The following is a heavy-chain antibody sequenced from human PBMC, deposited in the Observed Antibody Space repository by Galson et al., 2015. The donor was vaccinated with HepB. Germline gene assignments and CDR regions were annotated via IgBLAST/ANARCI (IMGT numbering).Heavy chain of an antibody. CDR3: ARGWLLYKKPYYFDY. J-gene: IGHJ4*02. V-gene: IGHV4-34*01. D-gene: IGHD3-3*01. CDR1: GGSFSGYY. Sequence: SETLSLTCAVYGGSFSGYYWSWIRQPPGKGLEWIGEINHSGSTNYNPSLKSRVTISVDTSKSQFSLKLSSVTAADTAVYYCARGWLLYKKPYYFDYWGQGTLVTVSS. CDR2: INHSGST.